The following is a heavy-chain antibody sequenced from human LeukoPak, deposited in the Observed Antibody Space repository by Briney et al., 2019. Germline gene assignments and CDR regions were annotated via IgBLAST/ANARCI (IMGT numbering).Heavy chain of an antibody. CDR2: ISLSGSTI. J-gene: IGHJ4*02. CDR3: ARDGRQWEQRPFDY. CDR1: GFTFSNYE. D-gene: IGHD1-26*01. Sequence: PGGSLRLSCIGSGFTFSNYEMNWVRQAPGKGLEWVSYISLSGSTIYYADSVRGRFTISRDNTKNSLYPQMNSLRAEDTAVYFCARDGRQWEQRPFDYWGQGTLVTVSS. V-gene: IGHV3-48*03.